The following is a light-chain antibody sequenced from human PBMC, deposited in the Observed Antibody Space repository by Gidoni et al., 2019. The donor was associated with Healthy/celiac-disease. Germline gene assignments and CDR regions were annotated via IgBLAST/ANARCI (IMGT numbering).Light chain of an antibody. V-gene: IGLV1-44*01. Sequence: QSVLTQPPSASGTPGQRVTISCSGSSSNIGSNTVNWYQQLPGTAPTLLIYSNNQRPSGVPDRFSGSKSVTSASLDISGLQSEDEADYYFAAWDDSLNGYWVFGGGTKLTV. CDR3: AAWDDSLNGYWV. CDR1: SSNIGSNT. CDR2: SNN. J-gene: IGLJ3*02.